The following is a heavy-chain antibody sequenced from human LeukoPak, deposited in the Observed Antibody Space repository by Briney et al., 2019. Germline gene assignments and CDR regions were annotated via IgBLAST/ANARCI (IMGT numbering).Heavy chain of an antibody. CDR2: IYYSGST. J-gene: IGHJ6*04. CDR3: ARDPLAGG. Sequence: SETLSLTCTVSGNSISSGDYYWSWIRQPAGKGLEWIGSIYYSGSTYYNPSLKSRVTISVDTSKNQFSLKLSSVTAADTAVYYCARDPLAGGWGKGTTVTVSS. V-gene: IGHV4-39*07. CDR1: GNSISSGDYY.